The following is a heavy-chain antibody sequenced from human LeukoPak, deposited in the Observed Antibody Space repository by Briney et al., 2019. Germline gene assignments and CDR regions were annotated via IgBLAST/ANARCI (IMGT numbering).Heavy chain of an antibody. D-gene: IGHD1-26*01. CDR2: IYHSGST. J-gene: IGHJ4*02. CDR3: ARSLVGATFDY. Sequence: SETLFLTCTVSGYSISSGYYWGWIRQPPGKGLEWIGNIYHSGSTNYNPSLKSRVTISVDTSKNQFSLKLTSVTAADTAVYYCARSLVGATFDYWGQGTLVTVSS. V-gene: IGHV4-38-2*02. CDR1: GYSISSGYY.